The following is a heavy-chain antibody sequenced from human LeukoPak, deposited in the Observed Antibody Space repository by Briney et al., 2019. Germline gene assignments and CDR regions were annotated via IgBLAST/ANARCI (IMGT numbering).Heavy chain of an antibody. CDR2: VSGNGGST. V-gene: IGHV3-23*01. J-gene: IGHJ4*02. CDR1: GGSISSYY. Sequence: ETLSLTCTVSGGSISSYYWSWIRQPPGKGLEWVSAVSGNGGSTYYTDSVKGRFTISRDNFKNALYLQMSSLGAEDTALYYCAKAKGRTGEFDYWGQGTLVTVSS. D-gene: IGHD7-27*01. CDR3: AKAKGRTGEFDY.